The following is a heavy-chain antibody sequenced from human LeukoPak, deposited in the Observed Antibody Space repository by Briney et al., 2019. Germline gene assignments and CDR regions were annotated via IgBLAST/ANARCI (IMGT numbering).Heavy chain of an antibody. V-gene: IGHV3-30*03. CDR3: TSRRQYGDYDY. Sequence: GGSLRLSCGASGFTFNRCAMHWVRQALGKGLEWVAVISVDESQQFYADSVKGRFTISRDNSKNTVYLQMNSLRAEDTALYYCTSRRQYGDYDYWGQGTLVTVSS. D-gene: IGHD4-17*01. J-gene: IGHJ4*02. CDR2: ISVDESQQ. CDR1: GFTFNRCA.